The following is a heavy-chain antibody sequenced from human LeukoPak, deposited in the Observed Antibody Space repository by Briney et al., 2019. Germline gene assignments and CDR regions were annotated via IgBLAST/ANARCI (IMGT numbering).Heavy chain of an antibody. D-gene: IGHD3-10*01. CDR1: GFTFSSYT. J-gene: IGHJ4*02. Sequence: PGGSLRLSCAASGFTFSSYTMSWVRQAPGKGLEWVSTITTSDGNTYYADSVKGRFTISRDNSKNTLYLQMNSLRAEDTALYYCAYGSGSFDYWGQGTLVTVSS. CDR3: AYGSGSFDY. CDR2: ITTSDGNT. V-gene: IGHV3-23*01.